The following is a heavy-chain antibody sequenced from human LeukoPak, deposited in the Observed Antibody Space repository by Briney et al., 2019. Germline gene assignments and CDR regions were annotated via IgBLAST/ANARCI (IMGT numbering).Heavy chain of an antibody. Sequence: GGSLRLSCAASGFTFSNYWMHWVRQAPGKGLVWVSRINSDGSSTSYAGSVKGRFTISRDNAKKTLYLQINSLRAGDTAVYYCVRDNLYYYDSSGYTFDYWGQGTLVTVSS. CDR1: GFTFSNYW. CDR3: VRDNLYYYDSSGYTFDY. CDR2: INSDGSST. J-gene: IGHJ4*02. V-gene: IGHV3-74*01. D-gene: IGHD3-22*01.